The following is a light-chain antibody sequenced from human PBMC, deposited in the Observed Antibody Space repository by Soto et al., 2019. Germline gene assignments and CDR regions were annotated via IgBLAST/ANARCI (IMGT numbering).Light chain of an antibody. J-gene: IGLJ1*01. CDR3: SLYTSGSTYV. CDR1: SSDVGSYNR. CDR2: EVN. V-gene: IGLV2-18*01. Sequence: QSALTQPPSVSGSPGQSVTISCTGTSSDVGSYNRLSWYQQPPGTAPKLIMYEVNTRPSGVPDRFSGSKSGSTASLTISGLQAEDEADYYCSLYTSGSTYVSGTGTKVTVL.